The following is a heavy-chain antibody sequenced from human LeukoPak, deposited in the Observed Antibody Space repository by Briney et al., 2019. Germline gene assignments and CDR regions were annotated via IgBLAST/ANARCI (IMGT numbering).Heavy chain of an antibody. CDR2: IIPIFGTA. J-gene: IGHJ3*02. Sequence: SVKVSCKASGGTFSSYAISWVRQAPGQGLEWMGGIIPIFGTANYAQKFQGRVTITADESTSTAYMELSSLRSEDTAVYYCARDHSHYYYGSGSQIHDAFDIWGQGTMVTVSS. V-gene: IGHV1-69*01. D-gene: IGHD3-10*01. CDR1: GGTFSSYA. CDR3: ARDHSHYYYGSGSQIHDAFDI.